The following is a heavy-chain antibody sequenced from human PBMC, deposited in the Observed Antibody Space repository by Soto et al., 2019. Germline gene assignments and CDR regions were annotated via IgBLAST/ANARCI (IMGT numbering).Heavy chain of an antibody. CDR2: IYTSGST. CDR1: GGSISSYY. D-gene: IGHD6-13*01. V-gene: IGHV4-4*07. J-gene: IGHJ5*02. Sequence: QVQLQESGPGLVKPSETLSLTCTVSGGSISSYYWSWIRQPAGKGLEWIGRIYTSGSTNYNPSPKSRVTMSVDTSKNQFSLKLSSVTAADTAVYYCARALRSSSWREWFDPWGQGTLVTVSS. CDR3: ARALRSSSWREWFDP.